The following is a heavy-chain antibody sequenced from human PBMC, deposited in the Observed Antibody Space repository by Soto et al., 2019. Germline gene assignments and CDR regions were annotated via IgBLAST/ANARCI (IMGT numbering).Heavy chain of an antibody. CDR1: GITFTRYS. Sequence: EGSLRLSCAASGITFTRYSMNWVRQAPGKGLEWVSSISSTTNYIYYADSMKGRFTVSRDNAKNSVYLEMNSLSAEDTAVYYCARESEDLTSNFDYWGQGTLVTV. V-gene: IGHV3-21*01. CDR3: ARESEDLTSNFDY. J-gene: IGHJ4*02. CDR2: ISSTTNYI.